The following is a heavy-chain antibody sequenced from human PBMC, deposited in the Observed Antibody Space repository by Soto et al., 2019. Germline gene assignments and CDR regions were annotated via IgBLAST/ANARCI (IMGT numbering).Heavy chain of an antibody. CDR1: GFTFSTYA. J-gene: IGHJ4*02. D-gene: IGHD2-2*02. CDR2: ISGSGDST. Sequence: GSPRLSCAASGFTFSTYAMSWDRQAPGKGLEWVSAISGSGDSTYYADSVKGRFTISRDNSKNTLYLQMNSLRAEDTAVYYCAKGTVPAAIRRDYFDYWGQGTLVTVSS. CDR3: AKGTVPAAIRRDYFDY. V-gene: IGHV3-23*01.